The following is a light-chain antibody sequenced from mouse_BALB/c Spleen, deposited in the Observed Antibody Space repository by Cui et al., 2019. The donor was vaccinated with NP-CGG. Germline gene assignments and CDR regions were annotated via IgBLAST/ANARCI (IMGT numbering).Light chain of an antibody. CDR3: ALWYSNHWV. J-gene: IGLJ1*01. Sequence: AVVTQASALTTYPGETVTLTCRSSTGAVTTSNYANWVQEKSDHLFTGLIGGTNNRAPGVPARFSGSLIGDKAALTITGAQTEDEAIYFCALWYSNHWVFGGGTKLTVL. CDR2: GTN. V-gene: IGLV1*01. CDR1: TGAVTTSNY.